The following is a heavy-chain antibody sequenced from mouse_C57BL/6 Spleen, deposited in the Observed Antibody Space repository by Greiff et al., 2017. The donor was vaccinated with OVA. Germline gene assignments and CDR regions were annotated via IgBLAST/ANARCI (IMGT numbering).Heavy chain of an antibody. CDR1: GFTFSDYY. CDR2: INYDGSST. V-gene: IGHV5-16*01. J-gene: IGHJ2*01. CDR3: ARGTTVVAHFDY. Sequence: EVKLVESEGGLVQPGSSMKLSCTASGFTFSDYYMAWVRQVPEKGLEWVANINYDGSSTYYLDSLKSRFIISRDNAKNILYLQMSSLKSEDTATYYCARGTTVVAHFDYWGQGTTLTVSS. D-gene: IGHD1-1*01.